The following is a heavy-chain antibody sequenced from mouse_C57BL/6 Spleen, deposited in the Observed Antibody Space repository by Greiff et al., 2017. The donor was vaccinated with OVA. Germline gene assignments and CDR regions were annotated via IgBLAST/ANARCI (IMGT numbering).Heavy chain of an antibody. Sequence: QVHVKQPGAELVKPGASVKLSCKASGYTFTSYWMHWVKQRPGRGLEWIGRIDPNSGGTKYNEKFKSKATLTVDKPSSTAYMQLSSLTSEDSAVYYCAKDYGSRGWYFDVWGTGTTVTVSS. D-gene: IGHD1-1*01. CDR3: AKDYGSRGWYFDV. CDR1: GYTFTSYW. CDR2: IDPNSGGT. J-gene: IGHJ1*03. V-gene: IGHV1-72*01.